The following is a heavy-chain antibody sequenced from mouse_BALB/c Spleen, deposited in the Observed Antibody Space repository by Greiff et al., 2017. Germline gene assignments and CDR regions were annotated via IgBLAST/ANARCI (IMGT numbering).Heavy chain of an antibody. Sequence: DVMLVESGGGLVKPGGSLKLSCAASGFTFSDYYMYWVRQTPEKRLEWVATISDGGSYTYYPDSVKGRFTISRDNAKNNLYLQMSSLRSEDTAMYYCARALRLRDYAMDYWGQGTSVTVSS. CDR2: ISDGGSYT. CDR1: GFTFSDYY. V-gene: IGHV5-4*02. D-gene: IGHD1-2*01. CDR3: ARALRLRDYAMDY. J-gene: IGHJ4*01.